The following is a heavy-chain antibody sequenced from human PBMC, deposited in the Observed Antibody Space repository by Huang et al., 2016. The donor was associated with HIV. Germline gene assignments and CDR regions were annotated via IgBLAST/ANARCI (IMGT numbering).Heavy chain of an antibody. CDR2: SNPSGGST. D-gene: IGHD3-10*01. V-gene: IGHV1-46*01. CDR3: ARALLLFGLGSPLDF. Sequence: QVQLVQSGAEVKKPGASVKISCKASGYTFTTYHMHWVRQAPGQGLEWMGMSNPSGGSTRYAKTFQGRVTMTSDTSTSTVDMELSSLTPEDTAVYYCARALLLFGLGSPLDFWGQGSLVTVSS. J-gene: IGHJ4*02. CDR1: GYTFTTYH.